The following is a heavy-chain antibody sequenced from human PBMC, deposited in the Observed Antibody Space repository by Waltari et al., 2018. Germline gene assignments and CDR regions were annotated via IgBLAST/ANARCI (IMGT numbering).Heavy chain of an antibody. CDR3: ARKPPFDI. CDR1: GGSFSGYY. Sequence: QVQLQQWGAGLLKPSETLSLTCAVYGGSFSGYYWSWIRQPPGKGLEWIGEINHSGSTNYNPSLKSRVTISVDTSKNQFSRKLSSVTAADTAVYYCARKPPFDIWGQGTMVTVSS. V-gene: IGHV4-34*01. CDR2: INHSGST. J-gene: IGHJ3*02.